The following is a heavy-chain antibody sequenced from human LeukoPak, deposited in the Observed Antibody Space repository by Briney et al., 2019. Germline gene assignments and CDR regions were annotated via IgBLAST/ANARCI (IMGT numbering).Heavy chain of an antibody. J-gene: IGHJ6*03. D-gene: IGHD2/OR15-2a*01. CDR1: GGSISSSNYY. CDR3: ARGGPRLFYYYYYYMDV. V-gene: IGHV4-39*07. CDR2: IYHSGST. Sequence: PSETLSLTCTVSGGSISSSNYYWGWIRQPPGKGLEWIGSIYHSGSTYYNPSLKSRVTISVDTSKNQFSLKLSSVTAADTAVYYCARGGPRLFYYYYYYMDVWGKGTTVTVSS.